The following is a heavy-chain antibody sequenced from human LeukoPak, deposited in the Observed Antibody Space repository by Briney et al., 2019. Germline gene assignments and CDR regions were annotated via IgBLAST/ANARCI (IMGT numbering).Heavy chain of an antibody. CDR2: IYYSGST. J-gene: IGHJ4*02. Sequence: SETLSLTCTVSGGSVSSCSYYWSWIRQPPGKALEWIGYIYYSGSTNYNPSLKSRVTISVDTSKNQFSLKLSSVTAADTAVYYCASESSGTFDYWGQGTLVTVSS. CDR1: GGSVSSCSYY. D-gene: IGHD6-6*01. CDR3: ASESSGTFDY. V-gene: IGHV4-61*01.